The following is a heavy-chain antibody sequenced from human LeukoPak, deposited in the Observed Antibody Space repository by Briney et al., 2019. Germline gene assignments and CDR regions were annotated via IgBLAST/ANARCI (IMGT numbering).Heavy chain of an antibody. J-gene: IGHJ4*02. V-gene: IGHV3-23*01. D-gene: IGHD3-10*01. Sequence: PGGSLRLSCAASGFTFSSYAMSWVRQAPGKGLEWVSAISGSGGSTYYADSVKGRFTISRDNSKNTLYLQMNSLRAEDTAVYYCAKGLYYYGSGSYYNDYFDYWGQGTLVTVSS. CDR3: AKGLYYYGSGSYYNDYFDY. CDR2: ISGSGGST. CDR1: GFTFSSYA.